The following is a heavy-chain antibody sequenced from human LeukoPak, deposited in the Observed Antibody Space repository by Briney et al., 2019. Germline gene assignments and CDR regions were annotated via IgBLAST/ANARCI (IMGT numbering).Heavy chain of an antibody. D-gene: IGHD6-13*01. J-gene: IGHJ5*02. CDR3: ARDGGAAAVHNWFDP. CDR1: GYTFTGYY. Sequence: GASVKVSCKASGYTFTGYYMHWVRQAPGQGLEWMGWINPNSGGTNYAQKFQGRVTMTRDTSISTAYMELSRLRSDDTAVYYCARDGGAAAVHNWFDPWGQGTLVTVSS. V-gene: IGHV1-2*02. CDR2: INPNSGGT.